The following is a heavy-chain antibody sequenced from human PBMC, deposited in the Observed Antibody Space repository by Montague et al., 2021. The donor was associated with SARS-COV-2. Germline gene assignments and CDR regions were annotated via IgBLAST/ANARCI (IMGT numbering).Heavy chain of an antibody. V-gene: IGHV4-39*01. CDR1: GGSISSSSYY. CDR2: IYYSGST. CDR3: ARLPDLLLWFGEALDY. D-gene: IGHD3-10*01. Sequence: SETLSLTCTVSGGSISSSSYYWGWMRQPPGKGLEWIGSIYYSGSTYYNPSLKSRVTISVDTSKNQFSLKLSSVTAADTAVYYCARLPDLLLWFGEALDYWGQGTLVTVSS. J-gene: IGHJ4*02.